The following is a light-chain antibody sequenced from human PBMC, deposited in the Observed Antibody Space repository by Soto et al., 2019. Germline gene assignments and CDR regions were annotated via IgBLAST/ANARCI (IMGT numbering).Light chain of an antibody. CDR3: QQYGSSGT. CDR2: GAS. J-gene: IGKJ1*01. Sequence: EIVLTQSPATLSLSPVETATLSCRASQSVSIYLAWYQQTPGQAPRLLIYGASNRATGIPDRFSGSGSVTDFTLTISRLEPEDFAVYYCQQYGSSGTFGQGTKVDIK. V-gene: IGKV3-20*01. CDR1: QSVSIY.